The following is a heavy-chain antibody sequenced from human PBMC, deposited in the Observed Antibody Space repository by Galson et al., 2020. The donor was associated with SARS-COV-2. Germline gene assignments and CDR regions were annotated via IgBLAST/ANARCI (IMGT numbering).Heavy chain of an antibody. Sequence: SETLSLTCTVSGGSISSSSYYWGWIRQPPGKGLEWIGSIYYSGSTYYNPSLKSRVTISVDTSKNQFSLKLSSVTAADTAVYYCARIRGYSYGPSDYWGQGTLVTVSS. CDR2: IYYSGST. J-gene: IGHJ4*02. CDR1: GGSISSSSYY. D-gene: IGHD5-18*01. CDR3: ARIRGYSYGPSDY. V-gene: IGHV4-39*01.